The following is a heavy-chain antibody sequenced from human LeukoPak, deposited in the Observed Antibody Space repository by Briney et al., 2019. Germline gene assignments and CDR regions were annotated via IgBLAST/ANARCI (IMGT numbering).Heavy chain of an antibody. Sequence: SETLSLTCAVYGGSFSGYYWSWIRQPPGKGLEWIGEINHSGSTNYNPSLKSRVTISVDTSKNQFSLKLSSVTAADTAVYYCARDEDWFDPWGQGTLVTVSS. V-gene: IGHV4-34*01. CDR1: GGSFSGYY. CDR2: INHSGST. CDR3: ARDEDWFDP. J-gene: IGHJ5*02.